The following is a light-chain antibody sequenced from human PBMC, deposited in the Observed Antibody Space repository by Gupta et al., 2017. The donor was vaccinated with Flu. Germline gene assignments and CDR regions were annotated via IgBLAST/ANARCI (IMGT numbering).Light chain of an antibody. CDR2: DTY. CDR3: SLFYRDAWV. Sequence: QAVVAQEPSLTVSPGGTVTLTCDSSTGAVTSGHYPYWFQQKPGQAPRTLIYDTYNRHAWTPDRFSGSLLGGKAALTLSGAQPEDEAEYYCSLFYRDAWVFGGGTKLTVL. J-gene: IGLJ3*02. V-gene: IGLV7-46*01. CDR1: TGAVTSGHY.